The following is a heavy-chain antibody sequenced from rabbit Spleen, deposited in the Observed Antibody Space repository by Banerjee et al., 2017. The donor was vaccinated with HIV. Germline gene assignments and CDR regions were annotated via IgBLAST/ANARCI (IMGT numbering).Heavy chain of an antibody. V-gene: IGHV1S39*01. Sequence: QEQLVESGGGLVQPGGSLKLSCKASGFDFSVYGVSWVRQAPGKGLEWIGYIEPIFGNTYYANWVNGRFTISKTSSTIVTLQMTSLTAADTATYFCARNYVNAFDPWGPGTLVTVS. CDR1: GFDFSVYG. D-gene: IGHD4-2*01. J-gene: IGHJ2*01. CDR2: IEPIFGNT. CDR3: ARNYVNAFDP.